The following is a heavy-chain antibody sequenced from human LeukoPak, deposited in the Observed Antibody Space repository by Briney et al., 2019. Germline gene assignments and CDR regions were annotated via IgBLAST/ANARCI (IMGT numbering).Heavy chain of an antibody. CDR1: GDSISSSKKY. CDR3: ARDISHALWFGESIGDAFDI. V-gene: IGHV4-39*07. Sequence: SETLSLTCTVSGDSISSSKKYWGWVRQPPGKGLEWIGSIYYSRNPYYNPSLKSRVTISVDTSKNQFSLKLSSVTAADTAVYYCARDISHALWFGESIGDAFDIWGQGTMVTVSS. CDR2: IYYSRNP. J-gene: IGHJ3*02. D-gene: IGHD3-10*01.